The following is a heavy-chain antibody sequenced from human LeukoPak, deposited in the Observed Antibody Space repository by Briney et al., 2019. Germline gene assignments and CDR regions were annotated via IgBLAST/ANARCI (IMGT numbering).Heavy chain of an antibody. Sequence: GGSLRLSCAASGLTFSTYAMSWVRQAPGKGLEWVSTISGSGASTYYADSVKGRFTISRDNSKNTLFLQMNSLRAEDTAVYHCAKGGGNYYDSSGYYNYFDYWGQGTLVTVSS. D-gene: IGHD3-22*01. CDR3: AKGGGNYYDSSGYYNYFDY. CDR1: GLTFSTYA. CDR2: ISGSGAST. V-gene: IGHV3-23*01. J-gene: IGHJ4*02.